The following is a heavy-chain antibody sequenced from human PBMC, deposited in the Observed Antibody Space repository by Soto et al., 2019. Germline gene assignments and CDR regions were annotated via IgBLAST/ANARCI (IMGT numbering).Heavy chain of an antibody. CDR1: GGSVSSGSYY. J-gene: IGHJ4*02. D-gene: IGHD5-12*01. Sequence: PSETLSLTCTVSGGSVSSGSYYWSWIRQPPGKGLEWIGYIYYSGSTNYNPSLKSRVTISVDTSKNQFSLKLSSVTAADTAVYYCAREDGYNYRGFDYWGQGTLVTVSS. CDR2: IYYSGST. V-gene: IGHV4-61*01. CDR3: AREDGYNYRGFDY.